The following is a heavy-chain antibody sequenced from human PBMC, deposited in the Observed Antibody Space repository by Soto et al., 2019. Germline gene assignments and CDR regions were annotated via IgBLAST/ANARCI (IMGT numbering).Heavy chain of an antibody. J-gene: IGHJ3*02. CDR3: ARVLGSSGYRKKDAFDI. D-gene: IGHD3-22*01. Sequence: ASVKVSCKASGYTFTSYGISWVRQAPGQGLEWMGWISAYNGNTNYAQKLQGRVTMTTDTSTSTAYMEPRSLRSDDTAVYYCARVLGSSGYRKKDAFDIWGRGTMVTVSS. CDR1: GYTFTSYG. V-gene: IGHV1-18*04. CDR2: ISAYNGNT.